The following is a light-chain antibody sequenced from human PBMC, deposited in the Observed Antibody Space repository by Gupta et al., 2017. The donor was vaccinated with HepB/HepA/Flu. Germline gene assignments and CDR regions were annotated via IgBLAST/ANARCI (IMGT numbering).Light chain of an antibody. V-gene: IGLV3-1*01. Sequence: SYELPQPPSVSVSPGQTASITRSGDKLGDKYVCWYQQKPGQSPVLVIYEDTKRPAGIPGRFSGSNSGNTATLTIRGTQAIDEADYDCQAWDSSTFVFGTGTKVTVL. CDR3: QAWDSSTFV. J-gene: IGLJ1*01. CDR2: EDT. CDR1: KLGDKY.